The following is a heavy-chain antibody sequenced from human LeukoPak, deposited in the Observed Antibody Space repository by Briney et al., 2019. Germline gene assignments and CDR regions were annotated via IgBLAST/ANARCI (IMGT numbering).Heavy chain of an antibody. CDR2: ISGSGDST. CDR1: GFTLSTYA. Sequence: GGSLRLSCAASGFTLSTYAVNWVRQAPGKGLEWVSTISGSGDSTYYADSVKGRFTISRDNSKNTLYLQMNSLRAEDTAVYYCAKWSGVIDYWGQGTLVTVSS. CDR3: AKWSGVIDY. V-gene: IGHV3-23*01. D-gene: IGHD3-3*01. J-gene: IGHJ4*02.